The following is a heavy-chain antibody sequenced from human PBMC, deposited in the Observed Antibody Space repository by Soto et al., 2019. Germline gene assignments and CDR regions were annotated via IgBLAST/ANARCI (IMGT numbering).Heavy chain of an antibody. J-gene: IGHJ4*02. V-gene: IGHV4-4*02. CDR2: IHQSVET. CDR3: ATRTSVFGIVTVY. CDR1: GDSVSNGNW. Sequence: QVQLKESGPGLVTPWGTLSLTCAVSGDSVSNGNWWCWVRQPPGRGLEWVGEIHQSVETNYHPSLKSRVTVSADRSNNQYSLPLNSVTAADTAMYYCATRTSVFGIVTVYWGQGILVTVSS. D-gene: IGHD3-16*02.